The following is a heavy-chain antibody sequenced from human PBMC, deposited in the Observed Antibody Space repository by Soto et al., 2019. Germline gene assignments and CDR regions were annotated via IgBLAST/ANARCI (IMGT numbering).Heavy chain of an antibody. D-gene: IGHD2-15*01. Sequence: PGGSLRLSCAASGFTFSSYAMSWVRQAPGKGLEWVSAISGSGGSTYYADSVKGRFTISRDNSKNTLYLQMNSLRAEDTAVYYCAKVVGLGYCSGGSCYLGAFDIWGQGTMVPSPQ. J-gene: IGHJ3*02. CDR3: AKVVGLGYCSGGSCYLGAFDI. CDR2: ISGSGGST. CDR1: GFTFSSYA. V-gene: IGHV3-23*01.